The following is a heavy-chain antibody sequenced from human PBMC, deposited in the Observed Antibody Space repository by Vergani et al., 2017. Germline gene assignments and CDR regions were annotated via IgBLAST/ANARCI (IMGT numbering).Heavy chain of an antibody. J-gene: IGHJ6*02. D-gene: IGHD5-12*01. CDR1: GGTFSSYT. Sequence: QVQLVQSGAEVKKPGSSVKVSCKASGGTFSSYTISWVRQAPGQGLEWMGRIIPILGIANYARKFQGRVTITADKSTSTAYMEVRGLRSEDTAVYYCARGGDVVATMPVLMDVWGQGTTVTVSS. CDR2: IIPILGIA. CDR3: ARGGDVVATMPVLMDV. V-gene: IGHV1-69*02.